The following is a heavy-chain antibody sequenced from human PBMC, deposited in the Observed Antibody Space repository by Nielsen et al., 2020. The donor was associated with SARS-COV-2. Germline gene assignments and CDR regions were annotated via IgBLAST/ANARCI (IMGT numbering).Heavy chain of an antibody. V-gene: IGHV3-9*01. Sequence: LRLSCAASGFTFDDYAMHWVRQAPGKGLEWVSGISWNSGSIGYADSVKGRFTISRDNAKNSLYLQMNSLRAEDTALYYCAKVYSGSYYDPLDYWGQGTLVTVSS. D-gene: IGHD1-26*01. CDR3: AKVYSGSYYDPLDY. CDR2: ISWNSGSI. CDR1: GFTFDDYA. J-gene: IGHJ4*02.